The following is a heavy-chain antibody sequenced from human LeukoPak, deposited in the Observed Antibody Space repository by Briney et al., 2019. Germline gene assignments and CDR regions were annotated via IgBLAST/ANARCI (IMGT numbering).Heavy chain of an antibody. D-gene: IGHD1-20*01. Sequence: GGSLRLSCAASGFTFSSYWMHWVRQAPGKGLVWVSRINSDGSSTNYADSVKGRFTISRDNAKNTLYLQMNSLRAEDTAVYYCARHITRAITEDYWGQGTLATVSS. V-gene: IGHV3-74*01. CDR1: GFTFSSYW. CDR3: ARHITRAITEDY. CDR2: INSDGSST. J-gene: IGHJ4*02.